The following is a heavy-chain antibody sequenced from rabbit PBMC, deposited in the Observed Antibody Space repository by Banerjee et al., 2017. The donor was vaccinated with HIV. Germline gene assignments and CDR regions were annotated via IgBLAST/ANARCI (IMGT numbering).Heavy chain of an antibody. Sequence: QSLEESGGDLVKPGASLTLTCTASGFSLSSSYNMCWVRQAPGKGLEWIGCINTGSGSTWSARWAKGRFTISKTTSTTVSLQLTSLTAAETAPYFCARGYTYDYGVYAYATDYFTLWGQGTLVTVS. CDR1: GFSLSSSYN. CDR3: ARGYTYDYGVYAYATDYFTL. D-gene: IGHD6-1*01. CDR2: INTGSGST. J-gene: IGHJ4*01. V-gene: IGHV1S40*01.